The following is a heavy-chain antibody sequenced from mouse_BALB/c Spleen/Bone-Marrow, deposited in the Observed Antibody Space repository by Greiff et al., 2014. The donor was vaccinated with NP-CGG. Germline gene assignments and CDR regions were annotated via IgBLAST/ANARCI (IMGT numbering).Heavy chain of an antibody. CDR2: IWAGGST. Sequence: QVQLKESGPGLVAPSQSLSITCTVSGFSLTSYGVYWARQPPGKGLEWLGVIWAGGSTNYNSGLMSRLSISKDNSKSQVLLKMNGLQTDDTAMYYCARVYGSSYDPYYYAMDYWGQGTSVTVSS. V-gene: IGHV2-9*02. D-gene: IGHD1-1*01. J-gene: IGHJ4*01. CDR3: ARVYGSSYDPYYYAMDY. CDR1: GFSLTSYG.